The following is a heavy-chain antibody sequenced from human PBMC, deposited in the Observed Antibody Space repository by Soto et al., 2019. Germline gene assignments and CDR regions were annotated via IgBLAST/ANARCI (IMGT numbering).Heavy chain of an antibody. J-gene: IGHJ5*02. CDR1: GYTFSRHF. Sequence: GASVKVSCKASGYTFSRHFMHWVRQVPGQGLEWMGVINPSGDIISYAQQFQGRLTLTRDTSTTTFYMELSSLRSEDTAIYYCARYHSDIYNEKSYWWFDPWGQGTLVTVSS. D-gene: IGHD1-20*01. V-gene: IGHV1-46*03. CDR3: ARYHSDIYNEKSYWWFDP. CDR2: INPSGDII.